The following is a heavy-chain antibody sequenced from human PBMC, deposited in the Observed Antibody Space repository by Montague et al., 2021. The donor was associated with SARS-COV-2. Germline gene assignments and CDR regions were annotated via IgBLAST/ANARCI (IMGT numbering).Heavy chain of an antibody. V-gene: IGHV6-1*01. J-gene: IGHJ4*02. D-gene: IGHD3-3*01. CDR2: TYYRSRWYR. Sequence: CAISGDSVSSNNAAWNRIRQSPSRGLEWLGRTYYRSRWYREYAVSVKSRIIIDPDTSRNQFSLQLNSVTPEDTTVYYCARVWTTEWYEGYFDNWGQGTLVTVSS. CDR1: GDSVSSNNAA. CDR3: ARVWTTEWYEGYFDN.